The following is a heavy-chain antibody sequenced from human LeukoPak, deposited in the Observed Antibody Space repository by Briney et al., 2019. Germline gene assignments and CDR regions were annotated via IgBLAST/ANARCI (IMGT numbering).Heavy chain of an antibody. J-gene: IGHJ4*02. Sequence: GGSPRLSCAVSGLTLSDVWMNWIRQAPGKGLEWVGLIKSKTDGGTTDFAAPVKGRFTISRDVSKNLLYLQMNSLTSEDTAVYFCAHGSGFYFGYWGQGTLVTVSS. D-gene: IGHD3-22*01. CDR2: IKSKTDGGTT. CDR1: GLTLSDVW. V-gene: IGHV3-15*07. CDR3: AHGSGFYFGY.